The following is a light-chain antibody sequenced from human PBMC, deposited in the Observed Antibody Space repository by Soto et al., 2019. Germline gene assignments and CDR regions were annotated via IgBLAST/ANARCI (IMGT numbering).Light chain of an antibody. CDR3: QQRSNWPPIT. J-gene: IGKJ5*01. Sequence: EIVMTQSPGTLSLSPGEGATLSCMASQSVSSYLAWYQQKPGQAPRLLIYDASNRATGIPARFSGSGSGRDFTLTISSLEPEDFAVYYCQQRSNWPPITFGQGTRLEIK. CDR1: QSVSSY. V-gene: IGKV3-11*02. CDR2: DAS.